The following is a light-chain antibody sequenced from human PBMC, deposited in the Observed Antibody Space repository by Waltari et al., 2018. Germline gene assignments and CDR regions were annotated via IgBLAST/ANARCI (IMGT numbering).Light chain of an antibody. V-gene: IGLV1-51*01. CDR2: DNK. J-gene: IGLJ3*02. CDR1: RPNLGNNY. Sequence: QSVLTQPPSVSAAPGQKVTIPCSGTRPNLGNNYVTWYQQLPGTAPKLLIYDNKKRPSGIPDRFSGSKSGTSATLGITGLQTGDEADYYCGTWDSSLTAGVFGGGTKLTVL. CDR3: GTWDSSLTAGV.